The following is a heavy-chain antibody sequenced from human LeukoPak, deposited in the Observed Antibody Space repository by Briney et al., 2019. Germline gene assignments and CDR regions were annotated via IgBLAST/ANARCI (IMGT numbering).Heavy chain of an antibody. D-gene: IGHD3-10*01. CDR3: AKDAGWFGHTTWYFDL. Sequence: GGSLRLSCAASGFTFSSYAMSWVRQAPGEGLEWVSAISGSGGSTYYADSVKGRFTISRDNSKNTLYLQMNSLRAEDTAVYYCAKDAGWFGHTTWYFDLWGRGTLVTVSS. CDR2: ISGSGGST. CDR1: GFTFSSYA. J-gene: IGHJ2*01. V-gene: IGHV3-23*01.